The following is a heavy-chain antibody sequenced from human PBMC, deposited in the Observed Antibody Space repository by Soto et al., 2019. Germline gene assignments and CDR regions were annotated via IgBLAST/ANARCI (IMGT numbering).Heavy chain of an antibody. V-gene: IGHV1-18*01. CDR3: ARDRKPYCAGDCYSYYFHY. J-gene: IGHJ4*02. CDR2: INTANGNT. D-gene: IGHD2-21*02. CDR1: GYTFTTYG. Sequence: QVQLVQSGAEVKKPGASVKVSCKASGYTFTTYGISWVQQAPGQGLEWMGWINTANGNTNFAQNFQGRVTMTTDTSTTTAYMELRSLRSDDTAVYYCARDRKPYCAGDCYSYYFHYSGQGSLVTVSS.